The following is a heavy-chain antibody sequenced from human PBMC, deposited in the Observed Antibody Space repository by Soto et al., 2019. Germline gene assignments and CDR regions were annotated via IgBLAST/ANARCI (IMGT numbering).Heavy chain of an antibody. CDR2: ISESGGST. CDR3: AKRSPYSSGWYSPIFDY. Sequence: GGSLRLSCAASGFSFSDYAMSWVRQAPGKGLEWVSVISESGGSTHYADSVRGRFTVSRDNSKNSLSLRMNSLRDEDTAVYFCAKRSPYSSGWYSPIFDYLGQGALVTVSS. J-gene: IGHJ4*02. CDR1: GFSFSDYA. V-gene: IGHV3-23*01. D-gene: IGHD6-13*01.